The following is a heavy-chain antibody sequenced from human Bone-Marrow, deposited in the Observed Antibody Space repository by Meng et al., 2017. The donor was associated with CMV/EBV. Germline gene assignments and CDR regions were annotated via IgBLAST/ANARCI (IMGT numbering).Heavy chain of an antibody. CDR1: GFTFSSYA. D-gene: IGHD5-12*01. J-gene: IGHJ5*02. CDR3: ARLGGGYDSGIWFDP. CDR2: ISYDGSNK. Sequence: GESLKISCAASGFTFSSYAMHWVRQAPGKGLEWVAVISYDGSNKYYADSVKGRFTISRDNSKNTLYLQMNSLRAEDTAVYYCARLGGGYDSGIWFDPWGQGTLVTVSS. V-gene: IGHV3-30-3*01.